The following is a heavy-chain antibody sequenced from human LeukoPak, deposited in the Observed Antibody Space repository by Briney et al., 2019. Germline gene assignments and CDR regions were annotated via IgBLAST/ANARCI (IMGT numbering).Heavy chain of an antibody. J-gene: IGHJ5*02. CDR1: GFTFSSYS. CDR3: AIDVYNWTYGFFWFDR. D-gene: IGHD1-7*01. CDR2: ISSSSSYI. V-gene: IGHV3-21*01. Sequence: SGGSLRLSCAASGFTFSSYSMNWVRQAPGKGLEWVSSISSSSSYIYYADSVKGRFTIFRDNAKNSLYLEMNSLRAEDTAVYYCAIDVYNWTYGFFWFDRWGQGTLVTVSS.